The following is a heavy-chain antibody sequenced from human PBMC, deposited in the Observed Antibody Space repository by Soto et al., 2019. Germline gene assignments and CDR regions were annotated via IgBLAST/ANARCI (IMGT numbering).Heavy chain of an antibody. CDR1: GGSISCGGYY. CDR3: ARDKGSSWFDP. D-gene: IGHD6-13*01. Sequence: QVQLQESGPGLVKPSQTLSLTCTVSGGSISCGGYYWSWIRQHPGKGLEWIGYISYRGSTYYNPSLKSRATISADTSKNQFSLKLSSVTAADKAVYYCARDKGSSWFDPWGQGTLVTVSS. J-gene: IGHJ5*02. CDR2: ISYRGST. V-gene: IGHV4-31*03.